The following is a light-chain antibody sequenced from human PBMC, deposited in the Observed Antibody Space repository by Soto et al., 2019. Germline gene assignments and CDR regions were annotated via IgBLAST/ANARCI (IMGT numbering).Light chain of an antibody. J-gene: IGKJ4*01. CDR3: QQTKGFPLT. CDR1: QDISKN. CDR2: AAS. V-gene: IGKV1-12*01. Sequence: DIQMTQSPSSLSASVGARVTITCRASQDISKNLAWYQQIPGKAPKLLIFAASTLQSGVPSRFSASGSGTYFILTVGCLQPEDAATYYCQQTKGFPLTFGGGTKVEIK.